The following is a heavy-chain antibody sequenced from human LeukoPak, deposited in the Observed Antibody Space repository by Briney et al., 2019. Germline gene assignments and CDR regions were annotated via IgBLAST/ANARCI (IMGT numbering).Heavy chain of an antibody. Sequence: ASVKVSCKASGYTFTSYDINWVRQATGQGLEWMGWMNPNSGNTGYVESFQGRVTMTRNTSISTAYMELSSLRSEDTAVYFCARGRTRSRYFDYWGQGTLVTVSS. J-gene: IGHJ4*02. CDR2: MNPNSGNT. D-gene: IGHD1-1*01. CDR1: GYTFTSYD. CDR3: ARGRTRSRYFDY. V-gene: IGHV1-8*01.